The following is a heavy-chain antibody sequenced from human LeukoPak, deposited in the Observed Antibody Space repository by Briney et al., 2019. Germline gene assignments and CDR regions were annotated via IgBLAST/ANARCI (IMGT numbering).Heavy chain of an antibody. CDR2: VYYSGVT. V-gene: IGHV4-59*08. CDR3: ARLTLHCSGGSCYRGAFDS. CDR1: GGTTGSDY. J-gene: IGHJ4*02. D-gene: IGHD2-15*01. Sequence: SETLSLTCGVSGGTTGSDYWSWIRQPPGKGLEWIAYVYYSGVTSYNPSLKGRVAISIDTSKNQFSLNQTSVTAADTAVYYCARLTLHCSGGSCYRGAFDSWGQGTLVTVSS.